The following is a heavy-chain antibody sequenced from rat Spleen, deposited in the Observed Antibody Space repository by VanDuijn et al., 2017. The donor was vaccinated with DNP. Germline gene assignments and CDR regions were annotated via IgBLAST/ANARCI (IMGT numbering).Heavy chain of an antibody. CDR3: ARHEDYGYNYEGWFAY. J-gene: IGHJ3*01. D-gene: IGHD1-9*01. Sequence: EVQLVESGGGPVQPGRSLKLSCVASGFIFSNYWMTWIRQAPKKGLEWVATISYDGSSTYYRDSVTGRFTISRDNAKNTLHLQMDGLRSEDTATYYCARHEDYGYNYEGWFAYWGQGTLVTVSS. CDR2: ISYDGSST. CDR1: GFIFSNYW. V-gene: IGHV5-29*01.